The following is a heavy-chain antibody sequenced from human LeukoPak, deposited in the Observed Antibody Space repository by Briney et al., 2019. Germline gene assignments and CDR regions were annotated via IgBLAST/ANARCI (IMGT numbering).Heavy chain of an antibody. J-gene: IGHJ4*02. CDR2: IYYSGST. D-gene: IGHD4-17*01. CDR1: GGSVGSGSYY. CDR3: ARVGYGDHFDY. Sequence: SETLSLTCTVSGGSVGSGSYYWSWIRQPPGKGLEWIGYIYYSGSTNYNPSLKSRVTISVDTSKNQFSLKLSSVTAADTAVYYCARVGYGDHFDYWGQGTLVTVSS. V-gene: IGHV4-61*01.